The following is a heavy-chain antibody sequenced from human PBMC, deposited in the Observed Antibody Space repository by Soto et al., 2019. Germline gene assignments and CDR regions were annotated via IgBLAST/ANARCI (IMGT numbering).Heavy chain of an antibody. CDR3: ATEISGSYFNY. V-gene: IGHV3-48*02. CDR1: GFSLSTYS. D-gene: IGHD1-26*01. CDR2: IRSTTPTI. Sequence: EVQLVESGGGLVQPGGSLRLSCAASGFSLSTYSLNWVRQAPGKGLECISYIRSTTPTIYYADSVKGRFTISRDDAKNSLYLQMTSLKDEDTAVYYCATEISGSYFNYWGQGTLVTVSS. J-gene: IGHJ4*02.